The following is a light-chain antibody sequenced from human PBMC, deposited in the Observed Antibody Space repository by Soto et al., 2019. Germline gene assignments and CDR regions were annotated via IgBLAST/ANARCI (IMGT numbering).Light chain of an antibody. CDR1: QSVSSSY. CDR3: QQYGSSPGT. J-gene: IGKJ1*01. CDR2: GAS. Sequence: EFVLTQSPGTLSLSPGERATLSCRASQSVSSSYLAWYQQKPGQAPRLLIYGASSRATGIPDRFSGSGSGTDFTLTISRLEPEDFVVYYCQQYGSSPGTFGQGTKVDI. V-gene: IGKV3-20*01.